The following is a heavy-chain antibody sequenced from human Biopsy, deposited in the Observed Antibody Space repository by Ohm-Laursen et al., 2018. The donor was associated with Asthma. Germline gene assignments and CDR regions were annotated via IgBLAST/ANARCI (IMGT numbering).Heavy chain of an antibody. CDR2: ISYSGST. D-gene: IGHD2-15*01. Sequence: SDTLSLTCIVSGGSVSSGSYYWSWIRQPPGKGLAWVSYISYSGSTGYNPSLKSRLTISMDTSKNQFSLKLSSVTAADTAVYYCARVPTTLRYFDLWGRGTLVTVSS. V-gene: IGHV4-61*01. CDR1: GGSVSSGSYY. J-gene: IGHJ2*01. CDR3: ARVPTTLRYFDL.